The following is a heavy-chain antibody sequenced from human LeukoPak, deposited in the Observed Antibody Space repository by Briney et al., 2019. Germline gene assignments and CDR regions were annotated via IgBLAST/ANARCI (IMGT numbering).Heavy chain of an antibody. CDR2: IYSGGAT. CDR1: GFSFSSYS. CDR3: ARWKMEGIVVDVFDI. Sequence: GGSLRLSCAASGFSFSSYSMNWVRQAPGKGLEWVSAIYSGGATYYTDSVKGRFTMSRHTSKNTLDLQMNNLRVEDTAVYYCARWKMEGIVVDVFDIWGQGTRVSVSS. D-gene: IGHD3-22*01. J-gene: IGHJ3*02. V-gene: IGHV3-53*04.